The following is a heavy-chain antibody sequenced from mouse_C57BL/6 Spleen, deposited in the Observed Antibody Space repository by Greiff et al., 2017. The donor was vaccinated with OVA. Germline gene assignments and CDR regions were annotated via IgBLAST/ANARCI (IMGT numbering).Heavy chain of an antibody. D-gene: IGHD1-1*01. CDR1: GFTFSSYA. J-gene: IGHJ1*03. CDR3: ARGGGSSFWYFDV. CDR2: ISDGGSYT. V-gene: IGHV5-4*03. Sequence: EVKLMESGGGLVKPGGSLKLSCAASGFTFSSYAMSWVRQTPVKRLEWVATISDGGSYTYYPDNVKGRFNLSRDNAKNNLYLQMSHLKSEDTAMYYCARGGGSSFWYFDVWGTGTTVTVSS.